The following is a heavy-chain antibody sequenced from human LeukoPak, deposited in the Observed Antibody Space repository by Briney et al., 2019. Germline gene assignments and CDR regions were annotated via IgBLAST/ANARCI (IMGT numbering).Heavy chain of an antibody. J-gene: IGHJ4*02. V-gene: IGHV3-23*01. CDR3: AKDFWSGYYSGYFDY. D-gene: IGHD3-3*01. CDR2: CGGGGSI. Sequence: CGGGGSIYYADSVKGRFTISRDKSKNTLYLQMNSLRAEDTALYYCAKDFWSGYYSGYFDYWGQGTLATVSS.